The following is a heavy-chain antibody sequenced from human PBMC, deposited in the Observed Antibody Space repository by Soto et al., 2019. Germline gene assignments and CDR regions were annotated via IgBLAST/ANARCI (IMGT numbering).Heavy chain of an antibody. J-gene: IGHJ4*03. CDR3: AGGAGPGLTAYLHX. V-gene: IGHV4-61*01. Sequence: SAETLSLTCTVSGGSVNSDIYYWSWIRQPPGKGLESIGFIYCTGRANYKTSLNSQVTISIDTSKKQFSLKLFSVPAAETAVHYCAGGAGPGLTAYLHXWGQGTSVTVSX. CDR1: GGSVNSDIYY. CDR2: IYCTGRA. D-gene: IGHD2-2*01.